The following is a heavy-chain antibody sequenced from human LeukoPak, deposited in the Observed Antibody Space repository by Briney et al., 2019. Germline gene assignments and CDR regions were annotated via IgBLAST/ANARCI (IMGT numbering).Heavy chain of an antibody. J-gene: IGHJ4*02. D-gene: IGHD5-18*01. CDR3: AILGGYSYGGRYFDY. CDR2: IRYDGSNK. CDR1: GFTFSSYG. V-gene: IGHV3-30*02. Sequence: PGGSLRLSXAASGFTFSSYGMHWVRQAPGKGLEWVAFIRYDGSNKYYADSVKGRFTISRDNSKNTLYLQMNSLRAEDTAVYYCAILGGYSYGGRYFDYWGQGTLVTVSS.